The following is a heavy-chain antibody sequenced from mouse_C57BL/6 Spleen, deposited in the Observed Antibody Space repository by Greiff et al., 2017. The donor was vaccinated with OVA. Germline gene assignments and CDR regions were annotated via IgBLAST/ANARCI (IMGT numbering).Heavy chain of an antibody. J-gene: IGHJ2*01. V-gene: IGHV1-52*01. CDR2: IDPSDSET. Sequence: QVHVKQPGAELVRPGSSVKLSCKASGYTFTSYWMHWVKQRPIQGLEWIGNIDPSDSETHYNQKFKDKATLTVDKSSSTAYMQLSSLTSEDSAVYYCARGDSSYYFDYWGQGTTLTVSS. D-gene: IGHD1-1*01. CDR3: ARGDSSYYFDY. CDR1: GYTFTSYW.